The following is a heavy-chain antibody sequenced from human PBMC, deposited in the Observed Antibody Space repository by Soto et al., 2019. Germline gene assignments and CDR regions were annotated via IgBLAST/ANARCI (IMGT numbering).Heavy chain of an antibody. V-gene: IGHV3-48*01. CDR3: ARIVRYCSSTSCYPNWFDP. J-gene: IGHJ5*02. CDR2: ISSSSSTI. D-gene: IGHD2-2*01. CDR1: GFTFSSYS. Sequence: GGSLRLSCAASGFTFSSYSMNWVRQAPGKGLEWVSYISSSSSTIYYADSVKGRFTISRDNAKNSLYLQMNSLRAEDTAVCYCARIVRYCSSTSCYPNWFDPWGQGTLVTVSS.